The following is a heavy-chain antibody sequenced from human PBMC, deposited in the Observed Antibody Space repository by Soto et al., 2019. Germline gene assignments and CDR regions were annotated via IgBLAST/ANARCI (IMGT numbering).Heavy chain of an antibody. Sequence: QVQLVQSGAEVKKPGSSVKVSCKASGGTFSSYAISWVRQAPGQGLEWMGGIIPIFGTANYAQKFQGRGTITADESTSTAYMELSSRRSEDTAVYYCARLTVTTNQNYYYGAMDVWGQGTTVTVSS. CDR3: ARLTVTTNQNYYYGAMDV. V-gene: IGHV1-69*12. CDR1: GGTFSSYA. CDR2: IIPIFGTA. J-gene: IGHJ6*02. D-gene: IGHD4-17*01.